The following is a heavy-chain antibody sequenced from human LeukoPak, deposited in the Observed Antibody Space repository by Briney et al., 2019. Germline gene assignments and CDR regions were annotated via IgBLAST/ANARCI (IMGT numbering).Heavy chain of an antibody. J-gene: IGHJ4*02. D-gene: IGHD3-10*01. CDR1: GYTFTSYG. Sequence: ASVKVSCKASGYTFTSYGISWVRQAPGQGLEWMGWISAYNGNTNYAQKLQGRVTMTTDTSTSTAYMELRSLRSDDTAVYYCARDEYYFGSGSYFCFDYWGQGTLVTVSS. V-gene: IGHV1-18*01. CDR3: ARDEYYFGSGSYFCFDY. CDR2: ISAYNGNT.